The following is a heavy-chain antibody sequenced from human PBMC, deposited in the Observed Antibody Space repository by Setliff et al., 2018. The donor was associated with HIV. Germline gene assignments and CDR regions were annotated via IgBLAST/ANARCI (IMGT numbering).Heavy chain of an antibody. J-gene: IGHJ4*02. CDR3: ATARSKVRLGELSLFDY. CDR1: GYTLTELS. V-gene: IGHV1-24*01. CDR2: FDPEDGET. Sequence: ASVKVSCKVSGYTLTELSMHWVRQAPGKGLEWMGGFDPEDGETIYAQKFQGRVTVTEDTSTDTAYMELSSLRSEDTAVYYCATARSKVRLGELSLFDYWGQGTLVTVSS. D-gene: IGHD3-16*02.